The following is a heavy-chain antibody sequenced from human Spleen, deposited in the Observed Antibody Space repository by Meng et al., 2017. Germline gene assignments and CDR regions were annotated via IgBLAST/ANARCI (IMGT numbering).Heavy chain of an antibody. J-gene: IGHJ5*02. CDR1: GGSISTSGYY. Sequence: QPQLQESGPGLVKPSEALSLTGSVSGGSISTSGYYWGWIRQTPGKGLEWIGSIGHSGFTYYTPSVRSRVTVSIDMSKNQFSLKLTSVTAADTAVYFCVRSSAWVRTGFDPWGQGTLVTVSS. D-gene: IGHD3-22*01. CDR3: VRSSAWVRTGFDP. CDR2: IGHSGFT. V-gene: IGHV4-39*01.